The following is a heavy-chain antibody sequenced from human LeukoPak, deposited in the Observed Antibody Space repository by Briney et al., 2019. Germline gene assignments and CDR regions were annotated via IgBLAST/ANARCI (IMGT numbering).Heavy chain of an antibody. Sequence: GGSLRLSCAASVFAFSSYWMHWVRQAPGKGRVWVSRINSDGSSTSYADSVKGRFTISRDNAKNTLYLQMNSLRAEDTAVYYCARDHGGNLYWGQGTLVTVSS. V-gene: IGHV3-74*01. CDR3: ARDHGGNLY. CDR1: VFAFSSYW. D-gene: IGHD4-23*01. CDR2: INSDGSST. J-gene: IGHJ4*02.